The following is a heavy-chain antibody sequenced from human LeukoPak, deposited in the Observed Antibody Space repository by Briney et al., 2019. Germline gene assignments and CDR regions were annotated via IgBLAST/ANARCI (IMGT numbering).Heavy chain of an antibody. J-gene: IGHJ6*04. Sequence: GGSLRLSCAASGFTFSSYEMNWVRQAPGKGLEWVSYISSSGSTIYYAASVKVRFTISTDNAKNSLYLQMNSPRAEDTAVYYSAELGTPTIGGVWGKGTTVTISS. CDR1: GFTFSSYE. CDR2: ISSSGSTI. D-gene: IGHD2-15*01. V-gene: IGHV3-48*03. CDR3: AELGTPTIGGV.